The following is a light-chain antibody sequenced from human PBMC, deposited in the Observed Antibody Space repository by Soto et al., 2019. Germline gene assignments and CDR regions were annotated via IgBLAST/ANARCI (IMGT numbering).Light chain of an antibody. J-gene: IGLJ3*02. CDR1: FSNIGSNA. Sequence: QSVLTQPPSASGTPGQRVTISCSGSFSNIGSNAVNWYQQLPGTAPKLLIYRHNQRPSGVPDRFSASKSGTSASLAISELQSDDEGAYSCATSDDSLNGWLFGGGTQLTVL. CDR3: ATSDDSLNGWL. V-gene: IGLV1-44*01. CDR2: RHN.